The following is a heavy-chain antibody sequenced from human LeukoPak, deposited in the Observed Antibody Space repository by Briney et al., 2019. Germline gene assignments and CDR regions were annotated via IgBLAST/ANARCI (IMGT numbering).Heavy chain of an antibody. Sequence: HPGGSLRLSCAASGFTFSSYGMHWVRQAPGKGLEWVAVISYDGSNKYYADSVKGRFTISRDNSKNTLYLQMNSLRAEDTAVYYCAKDPGYSSGWYDYWGQGTLVTVSS. CDR3: AKDPGYSSGWYDY. V-gene: IGHV3-30*18. CDR2: ISYDGSNK. D-gene: IGHD6-19*01. J-gene: IGHJ4*02. CDR1: GFTFSSYG.